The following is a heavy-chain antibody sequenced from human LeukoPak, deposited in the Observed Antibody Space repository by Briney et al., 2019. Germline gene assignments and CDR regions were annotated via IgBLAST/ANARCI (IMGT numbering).Heavy chain of an antibody. CDR2: ISSSSSYI. Sequence: GGSLRLSCAASGFIFSTYSMNWVRQAPGKGLEWVSSISSSSSYIYYADSVKGRFTISRDNAKNSLYLQMNSLRVEDTAVYYCARGPREIWFGESSYWGQGTLVTVSS. V-gene: IGHV3-21*01. CDR1: GFIFSTYS. CDR3: ARGPREIWFGESSY. D-gene: IGHD3-10*01. J-gene: IGHJ4*02.